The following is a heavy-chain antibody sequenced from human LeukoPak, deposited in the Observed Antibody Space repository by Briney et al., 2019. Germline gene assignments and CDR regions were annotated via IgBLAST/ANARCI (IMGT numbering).Heavy chain of an antibody. V-gene: IGHV3-23*01. CDR2: LSGSGGST. CDR1: GFTFSSYA. D-gene: IGHD2-8*02. J-gene: IGHJ4*02. Sequence: GGSLRLSCAASGFTFSSYAMNWVRQAPGKGLDWVSALSGSGGSTYYADSVKGRFTISRDNSKSTLYLQMNSLRAEDTAVYYCAKGACEDIILVEADHWGQGTLVTVSS. CDR3: AKGACEDIILVEADH.